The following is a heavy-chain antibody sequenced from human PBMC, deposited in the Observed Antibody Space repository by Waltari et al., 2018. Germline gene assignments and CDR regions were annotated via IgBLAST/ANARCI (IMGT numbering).Heavy chain of an antibody. CDR3: ARNPDGIAVAGFDY. CDR1: GGSFSGYY. V-gene: IGHV4-34*01. CDR2: INHSGST. J-gene: IGHJ4*02. D-gene: IGHD6-19*01. Sequence: QVQLQQWGAGLLKPSETLSLTCAVYGGSFSGYYWSWLRQPPGKGLEWIGEINHSGSTNYNPSLKSRVTISVDTSKNQFSLKLSSVTAADTAVYYCARNPDGIAVAGFDYWGQGTLVTVSS.